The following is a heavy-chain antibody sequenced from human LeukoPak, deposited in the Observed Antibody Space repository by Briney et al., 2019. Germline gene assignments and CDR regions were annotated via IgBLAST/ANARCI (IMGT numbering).Heavy chain of an antibody. CDR2: ISGSGGST. V-gene: IGHV3-23*01. J-gene: IGHJ4*02. CDR3: AKGYSSGWYPEGY. CDR1: GFTFSSYA. Sequence: RAGGSLRLSCAASGFTFSSYAMSWVRQAPGKGLEWVSAISGSGGSTYYADSVKGRFTISRDNSKNTLYLQMNSLRAEDTAVYYCAKGYSSGWYPEGYWGQGTLVTVSS. D-gene: IGHD6-19*01.